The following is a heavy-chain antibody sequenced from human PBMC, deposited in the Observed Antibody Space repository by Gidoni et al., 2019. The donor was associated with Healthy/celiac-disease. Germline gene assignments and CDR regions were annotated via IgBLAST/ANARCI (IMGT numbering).Heavy chain of an antibody. CDR2: IYYSGST. J-gene: IGHJ5*02. Sequence: QVQLQESGPGLVQPSQTLSLTSTVSGGSIRSGGYYWSWIRQHPGKGLEWIGYIYYSGSTYDNPSLKSRVTISVDTSKNQFSLKLSSVTAADTAVYYCAREGAYSSTVSWFDPWGQGTLVTVCS. D-gene: IGHD6-13*01. CDR3: AREGAYSSTVSWFDP. V-gene: IGHV4-31*03. CDR1: GGSIRSGGYY.